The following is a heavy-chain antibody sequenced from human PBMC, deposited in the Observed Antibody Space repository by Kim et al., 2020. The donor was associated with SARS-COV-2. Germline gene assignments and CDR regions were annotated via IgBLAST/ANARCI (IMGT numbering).Heavy chain of an antibody. CDR3: AMGGITITDPFDF. D-gene: IGHD3-10*01. CDR2: ISSRSRNI. CDR1: GFTFSDYS. V-gene: IGHV3-48*01. Sequence: GGSLRLSCAASGFTFSDYSMNWVRQAPGKGLEWVSYISSRSRNIYNADSVKGRFTISRDNAENSLYLQMSGLRPEDTAVYYCAMGGITITDPFDFWGQGTLVRVSS. J-gene: IGHJ4*02.